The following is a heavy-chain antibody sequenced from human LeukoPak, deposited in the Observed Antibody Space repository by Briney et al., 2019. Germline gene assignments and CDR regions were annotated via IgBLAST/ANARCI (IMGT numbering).Heavy chain of an antibody. J-gene: IGHJ4*02. CDR2: IYTSGST. Sequence: TSETLSLTCTVSGGSISSGSCYWSWIRQPAGKGLEWIGRIYTSGSTNYNPSLKSRVTISVDTSKNQFSLKLSSVTAADTAVYYCARASRNDSSGHWDYWGQGTLVTVSS. D-gene: IGHD3-22*01. V-gene: IGHV4-61*02. CDR1: GGSISSGSCY. CDR3: ARASRNDSSGHWDY.